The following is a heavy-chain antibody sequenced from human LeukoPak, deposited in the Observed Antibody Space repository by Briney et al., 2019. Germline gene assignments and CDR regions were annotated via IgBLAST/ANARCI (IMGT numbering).Heavy chain of an antibody. CDR2: IWYDGSNK. V-gene: IGHV3-33*06. D-gene: IGHD6-13*01. CDR3: AKEFTSYTSGWFFQH. CDR1: GFTFSSYG. J-gene: IGHJ1*01. Sequence: GGSLRLSCAASGFTFSSYGMHWVRQAPGRGLEWVAVIWYDGSNKYYADSVKGRFTISRDNSKNTLYLQMNSLRAEDTAVYYCAKEFTSYTSGWFFQHWGQGTLVTVSS.